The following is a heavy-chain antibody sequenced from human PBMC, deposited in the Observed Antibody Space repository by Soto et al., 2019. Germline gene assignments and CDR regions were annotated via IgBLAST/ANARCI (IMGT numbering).Heavy chain of an antibody. V-gene: IGHV3-30-3*01. CDR1: GFTFNSYA. D-gene: IGHD2-2*01. Sequence: PGGSLRLSCAASGFTFNSYAMYWDRQAPGKGLEWVAVISYDGSNKYCADSVKGRFSISRDNSKNTLYLQMISLRAEDTSVYYCARDRRFCITTSCPSAGIDVWGRGTTVTVSS. CDR2: ISYDGSNK. J-gene: IGHJ6*02. CDR3: ARDRRFCITTSCPSAGIDV.